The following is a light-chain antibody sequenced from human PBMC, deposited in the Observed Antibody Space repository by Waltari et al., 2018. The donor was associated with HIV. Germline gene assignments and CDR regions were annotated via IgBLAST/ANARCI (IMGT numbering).Light chain of an antibody. J-gene: IGLJ1*01. CDR1: SSDVGRYNY. Sequence: QSALTQPPSASGSPGRSVTISCTGTSSDVGRYNYVSWYEQHPGKAPKLMIYEVSKRPSGVPDRFSGSKSGNTASLTVSGLQAEDEADYYCSSYAGSNNYVFGTGTKVTVL. CDR2: EVS. CDR3: SSYAGSNNYV. V-gene: IGLV2-8*01.